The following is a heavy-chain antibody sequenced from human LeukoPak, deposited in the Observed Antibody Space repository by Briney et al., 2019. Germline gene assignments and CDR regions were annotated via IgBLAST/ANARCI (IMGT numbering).Heavy chain of an antibody. CDR1: GYSFTSYW. Sequence: GESLKISCKGSGYSFTSYWISWVRQRPGKGLEWMGRIDPSDSYTNYSPSFQGHVTISADKSISTAYLQWSSLKASDTAMYYCARHELLWFGESPQAFDIWGQGTMVTVSS. CDR2: IDPSDSYT. V-gene: IGHV5-10-1*01. J-gene: IGHJ3*02. D-gene: IGHD3-10*01. CDR3: ARHELLWFGESPQAFDI.